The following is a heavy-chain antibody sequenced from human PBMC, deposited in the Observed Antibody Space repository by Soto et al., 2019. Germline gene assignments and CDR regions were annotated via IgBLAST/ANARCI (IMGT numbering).Heavy chain of an antibody. V-gene: IGHV3-23*01. CDR2: VSGRGGST. J-gene: IGHJ6*01. CDR3: AKGSTVTTSPFLFFYGFDL. Sequence: VQLLESGGGLVQPGGSLRLACTASGFTFNHYAMSWVRQAPGKGLEWVSAVSGRGGSTKYADSVKGRFIISRDNSNSTLDLQIDSLRGQDTAVYYFAKGSTVTTSPFLFFYGFDLLGQGTTVTVSS. D-gene: IGHD4-17*01. CDR1: GFTFNHYA.